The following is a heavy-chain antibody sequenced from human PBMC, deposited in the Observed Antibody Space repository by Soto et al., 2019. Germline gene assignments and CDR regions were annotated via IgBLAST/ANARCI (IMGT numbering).Heavy chain of an antibody. CDR1: GYTFTSYG. D-gene: IGHD4-17*01. CDR3: GRKRAQYDHGAYLGVFAGGEFAY. J-gene: IGHJ4*02. CDR2: ISAYNGNT. V-gene: IGHV1-18*01. Sequence: QVQLVQSGAEGKKPGASVKVSCKASGYTFTSYGISWVRQAPGQGLEWMGWISAYNGNTNYAQKLQGRVTMTTDTPTTTAAMELRILRSDARAVYYCGRKRAQYDHGAYLGVFAGGEFAYWGQGTLVTVSS.